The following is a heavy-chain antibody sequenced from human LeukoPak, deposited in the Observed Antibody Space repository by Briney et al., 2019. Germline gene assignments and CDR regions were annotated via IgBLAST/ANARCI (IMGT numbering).Heavy chain of an antibody. CDR3: ARPKRGSSGYYYFDY. Sequence: PSETLSLTCTVSGGSISSSSYYWGWIRQPPGKGLEWIGSIYYSGSTYYNPSLKSRVTIPVDTSKNQFPLKLSSVTAADTAVYYCARPKRGSSGYYYFDYWGQGTLVTVSS. CDR1: GGSISSSSYY. D-gene: IGHD3-22*01. V-gene: IGHV4-39*01. J-gene: IGHJ4*02. CDR2: IYYSGST.